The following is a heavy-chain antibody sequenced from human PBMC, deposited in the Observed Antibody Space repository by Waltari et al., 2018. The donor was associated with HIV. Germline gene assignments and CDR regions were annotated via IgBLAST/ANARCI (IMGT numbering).Heavy chain of an antibody. J-gene: IGHJ6*02. V-gene: IGHV3-30*18. CDR2: ISYDGSNK. CDR3: AKDTDLTGFFYYYGLDV. CDR1: AFTFRRYG. D-gene: IGHD3-9*01. Sequence: QVQLVESGGGVVQPGRSLRLSCEASAFTFRRYGMNWVRQASGKGLDWVAVISYDGSNKYYADSVKGRFTISRDNSKNTLYLQMNSLRAEDTAVYYCAKDTDLTGFFYYYGLDVWGQGTTVTVSS.